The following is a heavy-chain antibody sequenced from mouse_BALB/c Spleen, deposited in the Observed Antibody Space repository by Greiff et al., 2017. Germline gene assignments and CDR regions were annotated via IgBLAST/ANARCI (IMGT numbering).Heavy chain of an antibody. CDR3: ARKGGDPYYYAMDD. D-gene: IGHD3-3*01. Sequence: VMLVESGPGLVQPSQSLSITCTVSGFSLTSYGVHWVRQSPGKGLEWLGVIWSGGSTDYNAAFISRLSISKDNSKSQVFFKMNSLQADDTAIYYCARKGGDPYYYAMDDWGQGTSVTVSS. CDR1: GFSLTSYG. CDR2: IWSGGST. J-gene: IGHJ4*01. V-gene: IGHV2-4-1*01.